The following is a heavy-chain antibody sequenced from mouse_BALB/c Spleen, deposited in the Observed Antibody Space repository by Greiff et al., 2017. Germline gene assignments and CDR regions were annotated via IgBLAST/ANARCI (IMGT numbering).Heavy chain of an antibody. V-gene: IGHV5-12-2*01. CDR1: GFTFSSYT. Sequence: DVMLVESGGGLVQPGGSLKLSCAASGFTFSSYTMSWVRQTPEKRLEWVAYISNGGGSTYYPDTVKGRFTISRDNAKNTLYLQMSSLKSEDTAMYYCARQGNYAMGYWGQGTSVTVSS. D-gene: IGHD2-14*01. CDR2: ISNGGGST. J-gene: IGHJ4*01. CDR3: ARQGNYAMGY.